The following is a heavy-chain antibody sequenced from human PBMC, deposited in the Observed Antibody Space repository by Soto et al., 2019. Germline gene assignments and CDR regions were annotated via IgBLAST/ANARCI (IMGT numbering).Heavy chain of an antibody. Sequence: SETLSLTCAVYGGSFSGYYWSWIRQPPGKGLEWIGEINHSGSTNYNPSLKSRVTISVDTSKNQFSLKLSSVTAADTAVYYCARVALYKWNYAAPFDYWGQGTLVTVS. D-gene: IGHD1-7*01. CDR1: GGSFSGYY. CDR3: ARVALYKWNYAAPFDY. V-gene: IGHV4-34*01. CDR2: INHSGST. J-gene: IGHJ4*02.